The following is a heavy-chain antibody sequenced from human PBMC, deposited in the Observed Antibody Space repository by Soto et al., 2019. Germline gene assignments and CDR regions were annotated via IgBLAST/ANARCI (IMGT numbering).Heavy chain of an antibody. D-gene: IGHD6-19*01. J-gene: IGHJ6*02. Sequence: QVQLVQSGAEVKKPGSSVKVSCKASGGTFSSYTISWVRQAPGQGLEWMGRIIPILGIANYAQKFQGRVTSTAAKSTSTAYMELSSLRSEDTAVYYCARVPGRIAVAGTNYSYGMDVWGQGTTVTVSS. CDR1: GGTFSSYT. CDR3: ARVPGRIAVAGTNYSYGMDV. V-gene: IGHV1-69*02. CDR2: IIPILGIA.